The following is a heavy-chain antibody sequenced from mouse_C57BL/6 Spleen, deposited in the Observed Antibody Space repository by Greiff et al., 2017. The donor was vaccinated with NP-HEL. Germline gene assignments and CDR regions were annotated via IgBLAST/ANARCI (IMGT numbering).Heavy chain of an antibody. CDR2: ISSGGDYI. CDR1: GFTFSSYA. V-gene: IGHV5-9-1*02. Sequence: DVKLVESGEGLVKPGGSLKLSCAASGFTFSSYAMSWVRQTPEKRLEWVAYISSGGDYIYYADTVKGRFTISRDNARNTLYLQMSSLKSEDTAMYYGTREGITTVVATDWYFDVWGTGTTVTVSS. D-gene: IGHD1-1*01. CDR3: TREGITTVVATDWYFDV. J-gene: IGHJ1*03.